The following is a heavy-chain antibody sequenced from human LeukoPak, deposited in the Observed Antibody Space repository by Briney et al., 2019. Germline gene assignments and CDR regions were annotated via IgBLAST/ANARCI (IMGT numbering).Heavy chain of an antibody. J-gene: IGHJ4*02. CDR3: AKLIPTVDCSRTSCYGFDY. V-gene: IGHV3-23*01. D-gene: IGHD2-2*01. CDR1: GFTFSSYA. Sequence: GGSPRLSCAASGFTFSSYAMTWVRQAPGKGLGWVSAITGDGANTYYADSVKGRFTISRDNSKNTLYLQMNSLRAEDTALYYCAKLIPTVDCSRTSCYGFDYWGQGTLVTVSS. CDR2: ITGDGANT.